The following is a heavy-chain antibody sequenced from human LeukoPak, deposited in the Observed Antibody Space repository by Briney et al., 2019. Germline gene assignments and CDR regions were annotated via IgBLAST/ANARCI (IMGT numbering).Heavy chain of an antibody. CDR3: ARWLQFQLWAFDI. CDR1: GGSISSGDYY. J-gene: IGHJ3*02. Sequence: PSETLSLTCTVSGGSISSGDYYWSWIRQPPGKGLEWIGEIYHSGSTNYNPSLKSRVTISVDKSKNQFSLKLSSVTAADTAVYSCARWLQFQLWAFDIWGQGTMVTVSS. V-gene: IGHV4-39*07. CDR2: IYHSGST. D-gene: IGHD5-24*01.